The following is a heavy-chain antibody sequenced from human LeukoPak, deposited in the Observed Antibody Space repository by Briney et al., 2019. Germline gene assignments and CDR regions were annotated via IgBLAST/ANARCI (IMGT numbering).Heavy chain of an antibody. V-gene: IGHV3-23*01. CDR3: AKIPHGYSYGLYYFDY. J-gene: IGHJ4*02. Sequence: GGSLRLSCAASGFTFSSYAMSWVRQAPGKGLEWVSAISGSGGSTYYADSVKGRFTISRDNSKNTLYLQMNSLRAEDTAVYYCAKIPHGYSYGLYYFDYWGQGTLVTVSS. D-gene: IGHD5-18*01. CDR2: ISGSGGST. CDR1: GFTFSSYA.